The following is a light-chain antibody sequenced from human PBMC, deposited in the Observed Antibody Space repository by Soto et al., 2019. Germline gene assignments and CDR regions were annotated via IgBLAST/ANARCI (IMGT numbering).Light chain of an antibody. CDR3: MQGTHWPPT. CDR2: KVS. J-gene: IGKJ5*01. CDR1: QSLEFSDGNTY. Sequence: DVVMTQSPLSLPVTLGQPASISCRSSQSLEFSDGNTYLNWFQQRPGQSPMRLIYKVSNRDSGVPDRFSGSGSGTDFTLKISRVEAEDVGIYYCMQGTHWPPTFGQGTRLEIK. V-gene: IGKV2-30*01.